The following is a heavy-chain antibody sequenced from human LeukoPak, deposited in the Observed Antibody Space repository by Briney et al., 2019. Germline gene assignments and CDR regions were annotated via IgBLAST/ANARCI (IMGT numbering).Heavy chain of an antibody. CDR1: GLSFDDYG. CDR2: INWNGGST. V-gene: IGHV3-20*04. J-gene: IGHJ4*02. CDR3: ARGFLADLSMVWVDY. Sequence: GGSLRLSCAASGLSFDDYGMSCVRQAPGQGLEWVSGINWNGGSTGYADSVKGRFTISRDNAKNSLYLQMSSLRAEDTALYYCARGFLADLSMVWVDYWGQGTLVTVSS. D-gene: IGHD3-10*01.